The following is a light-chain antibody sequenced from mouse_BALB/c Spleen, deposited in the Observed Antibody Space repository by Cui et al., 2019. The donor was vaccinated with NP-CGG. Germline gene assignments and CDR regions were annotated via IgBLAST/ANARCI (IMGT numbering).Light chain of an antibody. CDR3: ALWYSNHWV. V-gene: IGLV1*01. J-gene: IGLJ1*01. Sequence: QAVVTQESALTTCRSSTGAVTTSNYANWVQDKPDHLFAGLIGGTNNRAPGVPARFSGSLIGDKAALTITGAQTEDEAIYFCALWYSNHWVFGGGTKLTVL. CDR1: TGAVTTSNY. CDR2: GTN.